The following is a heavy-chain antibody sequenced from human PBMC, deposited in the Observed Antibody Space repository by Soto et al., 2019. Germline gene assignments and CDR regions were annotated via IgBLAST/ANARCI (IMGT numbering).Heavy chain of an antibody. J-gene: IGHJ4*02. CDR2: IIPIFGTA. V-gene: IGHV1-69*13. Sequence: GASVKVSCKASGGTFSSYAISWVRQAPGQGLEWMGGIIPIFGTANYAQKFQGRVTITADESTSTAYMELSSLRSEDTAVYYCAREGGYDSSGDCDYWGQGTLVTVPQ. CDR1: GGTFSSYA. CDR3: AREGGYDSSGDCDY. D-gene: IGHD3-22*01.